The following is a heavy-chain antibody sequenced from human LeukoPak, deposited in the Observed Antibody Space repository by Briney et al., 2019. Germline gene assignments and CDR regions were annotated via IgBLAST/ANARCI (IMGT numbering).Heavy chain of an antibody. CDR1: GFTFSTNA. J-gene: IGHJ4*02. CDR3: AKSVDYYDSSGFDY. D-gene: IGHD3-22*01. V-gene: IGHV3-23*01. CDR2: ISGSGGST. Sequence: PGGSLRLSCAASGFTFSTNAMSWVRQAPGKGLEWVSAISGSGGSTYYADSVKGRFTISRDNSKNTLYLQMNSLRAEDTAVYYCAKSVDYYDSSGFDYWGQGTLVTVSS.